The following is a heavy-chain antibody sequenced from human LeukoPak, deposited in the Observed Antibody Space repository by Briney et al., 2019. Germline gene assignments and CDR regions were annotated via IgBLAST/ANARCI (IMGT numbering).Heavy chain of an antibody. D-gene: IGHD5-12*01. CDR1: GFSFSSYG. J-gene: IGHJ5*01. Sequence: GGSLRLSCAASGFSFSSYGMHWVRQASGRGLEWVAFIRYDGSNKDCADSVKGRFTISRDNSKNTLYLEMNSLRAEDTAVYHCAKVRFSDSGRDGLDSWGQGTLVTVSS. V-gene: IGHV3-30*02. CDR3: AKVRFSDSGRDGLDS. CDR2: IRYDGSNK.